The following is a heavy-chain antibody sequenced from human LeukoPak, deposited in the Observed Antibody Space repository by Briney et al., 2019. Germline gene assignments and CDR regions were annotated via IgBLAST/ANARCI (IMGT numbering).Heavy chain of an antibody. V-gene: IGHV1-18*01. D-gene: IGHD6-13*01. CDR3: ARDEYSSSWFSSYYYGMDV. Sequence: ASVKVSCMASGYTFTSYGISWVRQAPGQGLEWMGWISAYNGNTNYAQKLQGRVTMTTDTSTSTAYMELRSLRSDDTAVYYCARDEYSSSWFSSYYYGMDVWGQGTTVTVSS. CDR1: GYTFTSYG. J-gene: IGHJ6*02. CDR2: ISAYNGNT.